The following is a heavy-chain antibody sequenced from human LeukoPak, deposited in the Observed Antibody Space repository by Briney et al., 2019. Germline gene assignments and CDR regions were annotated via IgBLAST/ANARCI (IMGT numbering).Heavy chain of an antibody. D-gene: IGHD6-19*01. CDR2: ISSSSSTI. Sequence: SGGSLRLSCAASGFTFSSYSMNWVRQAPGKGLEWVSYISSSSSTIYYADSVKGRFTISRDNAKNSLYLQMNSLRAEDTAVYYCAKDRSSGFFDYWGQGTLVTVSS. CDR1: GFTFSSYS. CDR3: AKDRSSGFFDY. J-gene: IGHJ4*02. V-gene: IGHV3-48*04.